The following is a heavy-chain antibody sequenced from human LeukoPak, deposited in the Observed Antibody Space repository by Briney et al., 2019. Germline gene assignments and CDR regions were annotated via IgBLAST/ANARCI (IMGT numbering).Heavy chain of an antibody. J-gene: IGHJ4*02. CDR1: RFTFSNYG. CDR3: ARILRWYRGGYFDY. D-gene: IGHD4-23*01. V-gene: IGHV3-23*01. CDR2: ISGSGSST. Sequence: GGSLRLSCAASRFTFSNYGMSWVRQAPGKGLEWVSGISGSGSSTYYADSVKGQFSISRDNSKNTLYLQMNSLRAEDTAVYYCARILRWYRGGYFDYWGQGTLVTVSS.